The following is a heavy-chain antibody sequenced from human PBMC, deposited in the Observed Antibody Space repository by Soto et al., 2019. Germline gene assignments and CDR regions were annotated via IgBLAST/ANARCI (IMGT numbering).Heavy chain of an antibody. V-gene: IGHV3-23*01. CDR1: GFTFSSYA. Sequence: GGSLRLSCAASGFTFSSYAMSWVRQAPGKGLEWVSGISGGGGSTYYADSVKGRFTISRDNSKNTLYLQMNSLRADDTAVYYCAKDRRCAGCSQFFFDYWGPGTLVTVSS. D-gene: IGHD2-15*01. CDR2: ISGGGGST. J-gene: IGHJ4*02. CDR3: AKDRRCAGCSQFFFDY.